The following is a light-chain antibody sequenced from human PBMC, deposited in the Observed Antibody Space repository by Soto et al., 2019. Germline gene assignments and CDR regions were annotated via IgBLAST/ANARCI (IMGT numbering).Light chain of an antibody. V-gene: IGKV3-15*01. CDR1: QSVTSN. Sequence: EIVMTQSPATLSVSPGDRATLSCRASQSVTSNLAWYQQKPGQAPRLLIYGASTRATGIPARFSGSGSGTEFSLTLSSLQSEDFAVYYCQHYNNWPPWTFGQGTKVEIK. CDR3: QHYNNWPPWT. J-gene: IGKJ1*01. CDR2: GAS.